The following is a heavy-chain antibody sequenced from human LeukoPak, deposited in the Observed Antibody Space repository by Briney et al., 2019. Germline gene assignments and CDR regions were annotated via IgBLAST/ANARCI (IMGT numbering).Heavy chain of an antibody. D-gene: IGHD6-25*01. CDR2: VNPNSGGT. CDR3: ARERAVSRYSSGLDAFDI. Sequence: ASVKVSCKASGYTFTGYYMHWGRQAPGQGLEWMGWVNPNSGGTNYAQKFQGWVTMTRDTSISTAYMELSRLRSDDTAVYYCARERAVSRYSSGLDAFDIWGQGTMVTVSS. V-gene: IGHV1-2*04. CDR1: GYTFTGYY. J-gene: IGHJ3*02.